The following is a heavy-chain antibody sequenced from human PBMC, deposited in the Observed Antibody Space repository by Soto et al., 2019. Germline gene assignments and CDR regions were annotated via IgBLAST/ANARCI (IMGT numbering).Heavy chain of an antibody. D-gene: IGHD2-8*01. Sequence: GGSLRLSCAASGFTFSSYWMSWVRQAPGKGLEWVANIKQDGSEKYYVDSVKGRFTISRDNAKNSLYLQMNSLRAEDTAVYYCARDGSLFPDNGGRDAFDIWGQGTMVTVSS. V-gene: IGHV3-7*01. J-gene: IGHJ3*02. CDR1: GFTFSSYW. CDR3: ARDGSLFPDNGGRDAFDI. CDR2: IKQDGSEK.